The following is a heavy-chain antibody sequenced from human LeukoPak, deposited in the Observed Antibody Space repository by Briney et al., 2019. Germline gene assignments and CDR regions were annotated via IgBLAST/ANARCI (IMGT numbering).Heavy chain of an antibody. CDR3: AQEMAGSRDALHI. CDR2: VNTDGRDT. J-gene: IGHJ3*02. CDR1: AFTFSRHW. D-gene: IGHD6-19*01. V-gene: IGHV3-74*03. Sequence: GGSLRLSCTASAFTFSRHWMHWVRQVPGKGLVWVSRVNTDGRDTTYADSVKGRFTISRDNAKNSLYLQINSLRVEDTAVYYCAQEMAGSRDALHIWGQGTMLTVSS.